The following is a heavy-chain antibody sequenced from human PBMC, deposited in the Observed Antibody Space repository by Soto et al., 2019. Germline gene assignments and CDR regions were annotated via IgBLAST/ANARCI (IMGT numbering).Heavy chain of an antibody. CDR2: ISGNNGKT. J-gene: IGHJ4*02. V-gene: IGHV1-18*01. Sequence: ASVKVSCKASVYVFTSYGISWVRQAPGQGLEWMGWISGNNGKTKYAQKFQGRVTMTTDTSTSTAYMEVSSLRSDDTAVYYCARDFRSGSHYVPNYLDYWGQGTLVTVSS. D-gene: IGHD1-26*01. CDR1: VYVFTSYG. CDR3: ARDFRSGSHYVPNYLDY.